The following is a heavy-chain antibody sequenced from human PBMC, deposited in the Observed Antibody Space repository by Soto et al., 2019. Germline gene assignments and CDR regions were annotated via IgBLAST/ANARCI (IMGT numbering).Heavy chain of an antibody. V-gene: IGHV1-46*01. J-gene: IGHJ6*02. CDR1: GYTFTSYY. Sequence: GASVKVSCKASGYTFTSYYMHWVRQAPGQGLEWMGIINPSGGSTSYTQRFQGRVTMTRDTSTSTVYMELSSLISEDTAVYYCARDHPGENIVRMVYAIGGMDVWGQGTTVTVSS. D-gene: IGHD2-8*01. CDR3: ARDHPGENIVRMVYAIGGMDV. CDR2: INPSGGST.